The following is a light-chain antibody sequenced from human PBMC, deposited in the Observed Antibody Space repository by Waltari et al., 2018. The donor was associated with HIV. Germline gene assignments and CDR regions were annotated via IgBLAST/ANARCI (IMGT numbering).Light chain of an antibody. CDR3: HQRHDWLT. J-gene: IGKJ4*01. CDR1: HTVSGY. Sequence: IVLTQSPAILSLSPGDTATLSGSASHTVSGYLAWYQKEPGPVLRLLRYDPSNRPPGIPDMFTGRASGTNYPLTISRLEPEDFAVYYCHQRHDWLTFGGGTRVELK. CDR2: DPS. V-gene: IGKV3-11*01.